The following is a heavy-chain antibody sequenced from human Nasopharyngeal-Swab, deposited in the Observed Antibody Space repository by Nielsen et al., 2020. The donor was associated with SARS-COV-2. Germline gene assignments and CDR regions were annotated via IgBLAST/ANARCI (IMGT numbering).Heavy chain of an antibody. CDR2: IYYSGST. CDR1: GGSISSGDYY. Sequence: SETLSLTCTVSGGSISSGDYYWSWIRQPPGKGLEWIGYIYYSGSTYYNPSLKSRVTVSVDTSKNQFSLKLSSVTAADTAVYYCARDGIAAAGTWPNNWFDPWGQGTLVTVSS. D-gene: IGHD6-13*01. J-gene: IGHJ5*02. V-gene: IGHV4-30-4*02. CDR3: ARDGIAAAGTWPNNWFDP.